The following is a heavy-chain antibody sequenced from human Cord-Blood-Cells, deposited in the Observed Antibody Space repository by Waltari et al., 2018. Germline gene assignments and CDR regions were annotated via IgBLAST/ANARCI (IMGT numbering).Heavy chain of an antibody. J-gene: IGHJ5*02. CDR2: INHSGST. D-gene: IGHD1-26*01. Sequence: QVQLQQWGAGLSKPSETLSPTCAVYGGSFSGYYWCWIRQPPGKGLEWIGEINHSGSTNYNPSLKSRVTISVDTSKNQFSLRLSSVTAADTAVYYCARGNSGSYYWFDPWGQGTLVTVSS. CDR3: ARGNSGSYYWFDP. V-gene: IGHV4-34*01. CDR1: GGSFSGYY.